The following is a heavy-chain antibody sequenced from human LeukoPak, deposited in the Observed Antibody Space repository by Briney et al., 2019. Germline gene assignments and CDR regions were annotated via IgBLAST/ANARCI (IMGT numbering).Heavy chain of an antibody. J-gene: IGHJ4*02. CDR2: IHGSGNT. CDR3: ARETMLAGFASGLGFNY. CDR1: GASISSWY. V-gene: IGHV4-59*12. D-gene: IGHD6-19*01. Sequence: SETLSLTCTVAGASISSWYWSWIRQPPGKGLEWIGNIHGSGNTNYNPSLKSRLSMPLDTSKNQVSLNLTSVTAADTATYFCARETMLAGFASGLGFNYWGQGILVIVSS.